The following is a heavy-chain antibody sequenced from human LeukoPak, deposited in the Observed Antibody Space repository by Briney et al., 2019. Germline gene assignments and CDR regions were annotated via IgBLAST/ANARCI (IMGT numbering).Heavy chain of an antibody. Sequence: GASVKVSCKASGYTFTSYYMHWVRQAPGQGLEWMGIINPSGGSTSYAQKFQGRVTMTRDTSTSTVYMELSSLRSEDTAVYYCVRDQFCSGGSCYPFDYWGQGTLVTVSS. CDR2: INPSGGST. CDR3: VRDQFCSGGSCYPFDY. CDR1: GYTFTSYY. J-gene: IGHJ4*02. V-gene: IGHV1-46*01. D-gene: IGHD2-15*01.